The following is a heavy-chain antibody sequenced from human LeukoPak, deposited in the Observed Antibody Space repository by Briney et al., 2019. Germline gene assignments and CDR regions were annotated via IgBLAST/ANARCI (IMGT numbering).Heavy chain of an antibody. CDR1: GFIFDDYA. J-gene: IGHJ2*01. D-gene: IGHD2-21*02. Sequence: PGGSLRLSCAASGFIFDDYAMHWVRQAPGKGLEWVSGINWNSGSIRYAASVKGRFTISRDNAKNSLYLQMNSLRAEDMALYYCAKASTSYCTGDCLPGYFDLWGRGTLVTVSS. CDR3: AKASTSYCTGDCLPGYFDL. CDR2: INWNSGSI. V-gene: IGHV3-9*03.